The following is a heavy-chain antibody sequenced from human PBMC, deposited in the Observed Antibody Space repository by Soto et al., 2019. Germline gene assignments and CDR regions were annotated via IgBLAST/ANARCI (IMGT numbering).Heavy chain of an antibody. CDR2: IYYSGST. CDR3: ARDGRSGYLF. J-gene: IGHJ4*02. V-gene: IGHV4-31*03. Sequence: TLSLTCTVSGGSISSGGYYWSWIRQHPGKGLEWIGYIYYSGSTYYNPSLKSRVTISVDASKNQFSLKLSSVTAADTAVYYCARDGRSGYLFWGQGTLVTVSS. D-gene: IGHD3-3*01. CDR1: GGSISSGGYY.